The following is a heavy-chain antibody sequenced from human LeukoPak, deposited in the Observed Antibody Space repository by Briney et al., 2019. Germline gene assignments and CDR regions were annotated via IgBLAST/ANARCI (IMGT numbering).Heavy chain of an antibody. D-gene: IGHD3-10*01. CDR2: INQDGSEK. CDR3: AKELLWFGADPGAFDI. CDR1: GFTFSSHW. Sequence: GGSLRLSCAASGFTFSSHWMSWVRQAPGKGLEWVANINQDGSEKYYVDSVKGRFTISRDNAKKSLYLQMNSLRAEDTAVYYCAKELLWFGADPGAFDIWGQGTMVTVSS. J-gene: IGHJ3*02. V-gene: IGHV3-7*01.